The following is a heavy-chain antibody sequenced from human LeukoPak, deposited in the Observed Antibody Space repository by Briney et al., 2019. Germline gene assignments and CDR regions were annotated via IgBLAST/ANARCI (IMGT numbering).Heavy chain of an antibody. J-gene: IGHJ4*02. CDR1: GFTFSSYA. Sequence: PGGSLRLSCAASGFTFSSYAMSWVRQAPGKGLEWVSAISGSGGSTYYADSVKGRFTISRDNSKNTLYLQTNSLRAEDTAVYYCAKDGYIVVVPAATGLDYWGQGTLVTVSS. CDR2: ISGSGGST. V-gene: IGHV3-23*01. D-gene: IGHD2-2*01. CDR3: AKDGYIVVVPAATGLDY.